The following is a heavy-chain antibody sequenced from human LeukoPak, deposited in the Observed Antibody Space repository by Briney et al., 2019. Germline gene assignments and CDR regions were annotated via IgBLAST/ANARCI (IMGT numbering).Heavy chain of an antibody. D-gene: IGHD2-15*01. Sequence: SETLSLTCAVYGGSFSGYYWSWIRQPPGKGLEWIGEINHSGSTNYNPSLKSRVTISVDTSKNQFSLKLSSVTAADTAVYYCARGLRGFRYCSGGSCYFNWFDPWGQGTLVTVSS. CDR2: INHSGST. CDR3: ARGLRGFRYCSGGSCYFNWFDP. V-gene: IGHV4-34*01. J-gene: IGHJ5*02. CDR1: GGSFSGYY.